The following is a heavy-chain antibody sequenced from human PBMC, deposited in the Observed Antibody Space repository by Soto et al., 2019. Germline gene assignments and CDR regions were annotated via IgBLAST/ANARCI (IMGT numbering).Heavy chain of an antibody. J-gene: IGHJ6*02. Sequence: QVQPEQWGAGLLKPSETLSLTCAVYGVSFSGYYWTWIRQAPGKGLEWIGEINHCGGTNYNSSLKSRVTISVDTSKNQFSLILYSVTAADTAVYYCARDRQYYQFWSGCQNEGPCAMDVWGQGTTVTVSS. D-gene: IGHD3-3*02. CDR2: INHCGGT. CDR3: ARDRQYYQFWSGCQNEGPCAMDV. CDR1: GVSFSGYY. V-gene: IGHV4-34*02.